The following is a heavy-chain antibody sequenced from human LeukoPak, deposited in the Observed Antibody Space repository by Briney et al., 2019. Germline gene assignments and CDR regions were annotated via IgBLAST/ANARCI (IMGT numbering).Heavy chain of an antibody. CDR1: GGSISSYY. J-gene: IGHJ4*02. CDR3: ARGRYGGNSAYFDY. D-gene: IGHD4-23*01. V-gene: IGHV4-59*01. CDR2: IYYSGST. Sequence: SETLSLTCTVSGGSISSYYWSWIRQPPGKGLEWIGYIYYSGSTNYNPSLKSRVTISVDTSKNQFSLKLSSVTAADTAVYYCARGRYGGNSAYFDYWGLGTLVTVSS.